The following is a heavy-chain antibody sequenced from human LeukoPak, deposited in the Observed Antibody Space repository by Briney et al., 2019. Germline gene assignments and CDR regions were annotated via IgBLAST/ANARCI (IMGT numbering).Heavy chain of an antibody. D-gene: IGHD3-22*01. CDR1: GFTFSSYG. CDR2: IWYDGSNK. Sequence: GGSLRLSCAASGFTFSSYGMHWVRQAPGKGLEWVAVIWYDGSNKYYADSVKGRFTISRDNSKNTLYLQMNSLRAEDTAVYYCAREYDSSGYYYGRYYFDYWGQGTLVTVSS. V-gene: IGHV3-33*01. CDR3: AREYDSSGYYYGRYYFDY. J-gene: IGHJ4*02.